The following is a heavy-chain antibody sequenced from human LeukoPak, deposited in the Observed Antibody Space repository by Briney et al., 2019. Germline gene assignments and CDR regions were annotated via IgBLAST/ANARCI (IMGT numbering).Heavy chain of an antibody. CDR2: INAGNGNT. D-gene: IGHD2-2*01. J-gene: IGHJ3*02. Sequence: ASVKVSSKASGYTFTSYAMHWVRQAPGQRLEWMGWINAGNGNTKYSQKFQGRVTITRDTSASTAYMELRSLRSDDTAVYYCATDCSSTSWGVDAFDIWGQGTMVTVSS. CDR1: GYTFTSYA. V-gene: IGHV1-3*01. CDR3: ATDCSSTSWGVDAFDI.